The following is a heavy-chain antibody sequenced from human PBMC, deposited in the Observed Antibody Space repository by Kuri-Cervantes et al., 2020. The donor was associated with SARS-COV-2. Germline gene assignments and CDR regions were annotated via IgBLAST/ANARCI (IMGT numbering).Heavy chain of an antibody. CDR2: INHSGNS. CDR1: GESLSGYY. Sequence: SETLSLTCDVYGESLSGYYWSGIRQPPGKGLEWIGEINHSGNSNYNPSLKSRVTISVDTSKNDFFLRLTSVTAADTAVYYCARAAHHMTTVTRGAFDIWGQGTMVTVSS. D-gene: IGHD4-17*01. J-gene: IGHJ3*02. V-gene: IGHV4-34*01. CDR3: ARAAHHMTTVTRGAFDI.